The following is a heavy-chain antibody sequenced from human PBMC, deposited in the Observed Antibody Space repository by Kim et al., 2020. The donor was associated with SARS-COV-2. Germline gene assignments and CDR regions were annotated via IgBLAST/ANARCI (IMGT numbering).Heavy chain of an antibody. CDR3: AKDLHPRWLFFPDWFDS. V-gene: IGHV3-9*01. CDR2: ISWNSDNI. D-gene: IGHD3-22*01. CDR1: GFTFGDYA. Sequence: GGSLRLSCAASGFTFGDYAMHWVRQVPGKGLEWVSSISWNSDNIGYGDSVKGRFTISRDNAKNFIYLQMNSLTVEDTALYFCAKDLHPRWLFFPDWFDSWGQGTLVTVSA. J-gene: IGHJ5*01.